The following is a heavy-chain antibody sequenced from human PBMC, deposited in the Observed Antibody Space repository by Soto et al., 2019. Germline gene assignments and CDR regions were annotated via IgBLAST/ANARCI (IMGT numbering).Heavy chain of an antibody. Sequence: SETLSLTCTVSGGSISSSSYYWGWIRQPPGKGLGWIGSIYYSGSTYYNPSLKSRVTISVDTSKNQFSLKLSSVTAADTAVYYCDRHTTAISISDHWGQGTLVTVSS. CDR1: GGSISSSSYY. J-gene: IGHJ4*02. D-gene: IGHD1-26*01. CDR2: IYYSGST. V-gene: IGHV4-39*01. CDR3: DRHTTAISISDH.